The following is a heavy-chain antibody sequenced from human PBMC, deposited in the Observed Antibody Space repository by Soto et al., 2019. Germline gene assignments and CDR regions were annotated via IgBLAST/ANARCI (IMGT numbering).Heavy chain of an antibody. V-gene: IGHV1-69*06. CDR1: GGTFNTFA. J-gene: IGHJ4*02. Sequence: QVHLVQSGAEVKKPGSSFNVSCKVSGGTFNTFAVSWVRQAPGQGFEWLGGIIPILGPAFYAQKFQGRVTITADKSTSMAYLELTSLTSEDTAVYYCARAAKRYFDYWGQGTLVTVSS. CDR3: ARAAKRYFDY. CDR2: IIPILGPA.